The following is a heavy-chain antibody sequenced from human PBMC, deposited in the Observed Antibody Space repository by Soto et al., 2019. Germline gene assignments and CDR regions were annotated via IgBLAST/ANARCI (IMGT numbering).Heavy chain of an antibody. CDR3: ARVKVPAANLGAFDL. V-gene: IGHV1-18*01. D-gene: IGHD2-2*01. CDR2: INPLKGDT. J-gene: IGHJ3*01. Sequence: QVQLVQSGAEMKKPGASVKVSCKASGYTFSTYGITWVRQAPGQGLDWMGWINPLKGDTNSEARFQDRVTMTTDTSTRTANMELRSLRSDDTAVYYCARVKVPAANLGAFDLWGQGTLVTVSS. CDR1: GYTFSTYG.